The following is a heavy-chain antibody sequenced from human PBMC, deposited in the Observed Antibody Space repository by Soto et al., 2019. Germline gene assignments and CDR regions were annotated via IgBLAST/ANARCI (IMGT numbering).Heavy chain of an antibody. V-gene: IGHV3-21*01. CDR2: ISSRSSYR. Sequence: EVQLVESGGGLVKPGGSLRLSCVDSGFTFSSYSMNWVRQAPGKGLEWVSSISSRSSYRYYADSVKSRFTSSRDNAKNARYLLMPSLRAEDSAVSYCARLTCFETSGYCSYWGQRTLVPVSP. CDR1: GFTFSSYS. CDR3: ARLTCFETSGYCSY. J-gene: IGHJ4*02. D-gene: IGHD3-22*01.